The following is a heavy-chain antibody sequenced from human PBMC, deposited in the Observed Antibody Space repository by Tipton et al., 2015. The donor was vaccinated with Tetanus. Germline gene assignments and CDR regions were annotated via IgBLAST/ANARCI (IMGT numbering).Heavy chain of an antibody. CDR3: AKDQGGGRVVRLNWFDP. CDR1: GGSISGSPYF. V-gene: IGHV4-31*02. Sequence: RSLRLSCTVSGGSISGSPYFWNWIRQQPGKGPEWIGYIYYSGSTYYNPSLKSRVTISVDTSKNQFSLKMNSVTAADTAVYYCAKDQGGGRVVRLNWFDPWGPGTLVTVSS. CDR2: IYYSGST. J-gene: IGHJ5*02. D-gene: IGHD6-6*01.